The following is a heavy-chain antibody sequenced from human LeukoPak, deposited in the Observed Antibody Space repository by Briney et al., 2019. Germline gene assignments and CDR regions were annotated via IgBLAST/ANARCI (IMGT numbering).Heavy chain of an antibody. CDR2: IYYSGST. Sequence: PTETLSLTRTVSGGSLSSGGYYWSWIRQHPGKGLAWIGYIYYSGSTYYNPSLKSRVTISVDTSKNQFSLKLSSWTAADTAVYYCARDIPVGKYIWFDPWGQGTLVTVSS. CDR3: ARDIPVGKYIWFDP. J-gene: IGHJ5*02. V-gene: IGHV4-31*03. CDR1: GGSLSSGGYY.